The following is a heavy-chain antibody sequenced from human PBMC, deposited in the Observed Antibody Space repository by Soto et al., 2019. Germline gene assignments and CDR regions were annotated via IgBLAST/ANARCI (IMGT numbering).Heavy chain of an antibody. V-gene: IGHV2-70*01. CDR1: GFSLITSGMC. CDR2: IDWDDDK. Sequence: SGPTLVNPTPTLPLTCTFSGFSLITSGMCVSWMSQPPGKALEWLALIDWDDDKYYSTSLKTRLTISKDTSKNQVVLTMTNMDPVDTATYYCARISPGALYGMDVWGQGTTVTVSS. J-gene: IGHJ6*01. CDR3: ARISPGALYGMDV.